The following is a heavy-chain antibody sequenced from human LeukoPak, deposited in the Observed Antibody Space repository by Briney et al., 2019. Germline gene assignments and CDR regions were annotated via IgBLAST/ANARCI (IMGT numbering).Heavy chain of an antibody. J-gene: IGHJ4*02. CDR3: ARDSGYNAFDY. Sequence: PGGSLRLSCADSGFLFSNSWMAWVRQAPGRGLEWLANINQDGSAKTCVDSVKGRFTISRDNAKNSLYLQMNSLRAEDTAMCYCARDSGYNAFDYWGQGTLVTVSS. CDR2: INQDGSAK. V-gene: IGHV3-7*04. CDR1: GFLFSNSW. D-gene: IGHD5-12*01.